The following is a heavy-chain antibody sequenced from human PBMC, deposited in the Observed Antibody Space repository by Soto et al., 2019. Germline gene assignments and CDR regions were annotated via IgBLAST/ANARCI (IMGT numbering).Heavy chain of an antibody. D-gene: IGHD6-6*01. J-gene: IGHJ4*02. CDR3: AGTLRSSSFDY. CDR2: ISSGGGT. Sequence: EVQMVQTGGGLIQPGGSLRLSCAASGFTVSNNYMAWVRQAPGKGLGWVSVISSGGGTYYADSVRGRFTISRDSFSNTLFLQMDSLRADDTAVYCCAGTLRSSSFDYWGQGTLVTVSS. V-gene: IGHV3-53*02. CDR1: GFTVSNNY.